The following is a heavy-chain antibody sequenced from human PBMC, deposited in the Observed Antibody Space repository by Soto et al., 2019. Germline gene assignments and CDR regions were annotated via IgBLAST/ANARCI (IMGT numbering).Heavy chain of an antibody. V-gene: IGHV3-30*18. J-gene: IGHJ4*02. CDR3: AKDGRIGYGGHDLFAH. Sequence: GGSLRLSCGASRFTFSNFGMHWVRQAPGKGLEWVAVISYDGSNKYYADSVRGRFTISRDNSKNTLYLEINSLRDEDTAVYYCAKDGRIGYGGHDLFAHWGQGTLVTVSS. CDR2: ISYDGSNK. CDR1: RFTFSNFG. D-gene: IGHD5-12*01.